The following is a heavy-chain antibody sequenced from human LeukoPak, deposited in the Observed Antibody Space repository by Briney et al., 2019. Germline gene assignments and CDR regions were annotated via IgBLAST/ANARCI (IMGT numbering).Heavy chain of an antibody. J-gene: IGHJ4*02. V-gene: IGHV1-2*06. D-gene: IGHD1-1*01. Sequence: AASVKVSCNTFGYNFYDADSHLHWVRQAPGQGLEWMGRIDLRSGGTTYAQNLQGRVTMTWDTSITTGYMDLTRLRSDDTAMYYCARDKRGSLDYWGQGTPVVVSS. CDR3: ARDKRGSLDY. CDR1: GYNFYDADSH. CDR2: IDLRSGGT.